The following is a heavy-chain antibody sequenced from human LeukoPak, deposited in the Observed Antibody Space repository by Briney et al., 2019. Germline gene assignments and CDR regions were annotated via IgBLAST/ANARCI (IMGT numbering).Heavy chain of an antibody. CDR2: ISYDGSNK. J-gene: IGHJ4*02. CDR1: GFTFSSYA. V-gene: IGHV3-30-3*01. CDR3: ASLIWFGELLDN. Sequence: GGSLRLSCAASGFTFSSYAMHWVRQAPGKGLEWVAVISYDGSNKYYADSVKGRFTISRDNSKNTLYLQMNSLRAEDTAVYYCASLIWFGELLDNGGQGTLVTVSS. D-gene: IGHD3-10*01.